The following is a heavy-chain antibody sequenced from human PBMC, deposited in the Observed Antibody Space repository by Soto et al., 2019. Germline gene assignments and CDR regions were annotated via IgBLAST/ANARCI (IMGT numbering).Heavy chain of an antibody. CDR3: AKDYWGYCSGGSCYSSGDY. J-gene: IGHJ4*02. CDR1: GFTFSSYG. CDR2: ISYDGSNK. V-gene: IGHV3-30*18. Sequence: QVQLVESGGGVVQPGRSLRLSCAASGFTFSSYGMHWVRQAPGKGLEWVAVISYDGSNKYYADSVKGRFTISRDNSKNTLYLQMNSLRAEDTAVYYCAKDYWGYCSGGSCYSSGDYWGQGTLVTVSS. D-gene: IGHD2-15*01.